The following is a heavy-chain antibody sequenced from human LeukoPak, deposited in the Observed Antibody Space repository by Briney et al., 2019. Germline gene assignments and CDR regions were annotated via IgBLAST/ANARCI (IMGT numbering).Heavy chain of an antibody. J-gene: IGHJ6*02. Sequence: SETLSLTCAVSGGSISSSNWWSWVRPPPGKGLEWIGEIYHSGSTNYNPSLKSRVTISVDKSKNQFSLKLSSVTAADTAVYYCARSGYSSYYYGMDVWGQGTTVTVSS. D-gene: IGHD5-18*01. V-gene: IGHV4-4*02. CDR3: ARSGYSSYYYGMDV. CDR2: IYHSGST. CDR1: GGSISSSNW.